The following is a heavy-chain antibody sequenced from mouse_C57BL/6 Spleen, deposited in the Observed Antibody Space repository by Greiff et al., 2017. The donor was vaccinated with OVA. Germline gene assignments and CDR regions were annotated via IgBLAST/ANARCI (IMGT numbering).Heavy chain of an antibody. J-gene: IGHJ4*01. CDR1: GFTFSDYY. CDR2: INYDGSST. Sequence: DVQLVESEGGLVQPGSSMKLSCTASGFTFSDYYMAWVRQVPEKGLEWVANINYDGSSTYYLDSLKSRFIISRDNAKNILYLQMSSLKSEDTATYYCARDRLNAMDYWGQGTSVTVSS. CDR3: ARDRLNAMDY. V-gene: IGHV5-16*01.